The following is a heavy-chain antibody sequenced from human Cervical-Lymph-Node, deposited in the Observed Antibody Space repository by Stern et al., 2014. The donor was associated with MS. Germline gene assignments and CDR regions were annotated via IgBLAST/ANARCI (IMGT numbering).Heavy chain of an antibody. J-gene: IGHJ4*02. CDR2: INPNGSVT. CDR1: GYTFPNYY. D-gene: IGHD3-16*01. CDR3: TRAVGGVGRE. V-gene: IGHV1-46*01. Sequence: QVQLVQSGPEVKKPGASVMVSCKTSGYTFPNYYIHWVRQAPGQGLERMGIINPNGSVTASAQKFQGRLTLARDTPTTPVYLRLITLTSEDTAMYYCTRAVGGVGREWGQGTLVFVSS.